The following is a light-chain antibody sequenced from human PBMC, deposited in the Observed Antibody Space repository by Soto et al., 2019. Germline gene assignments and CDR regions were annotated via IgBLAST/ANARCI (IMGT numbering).Light chain of an antibody. CDR2: GAS. CDR3: QQYNNWPPWT. CDR1: QSVSSN. J-gene: IGKJ1*01. Sequence: EIVLTQSPGTLSLSPGERATLSCRTSQSVSSNLAWYQQKPGQAPRLLIYGASTWATGIPARFSGSGSGTEFTLTISSLQSEDFAVYYCQQYNNWPPWTFGQGTKVAI. V-gene: IGKV3-15*01.